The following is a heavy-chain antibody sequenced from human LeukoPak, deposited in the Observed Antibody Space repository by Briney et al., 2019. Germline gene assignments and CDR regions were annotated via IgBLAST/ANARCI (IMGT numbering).Heavy chain of an antibody. D-gene: IGHD3-22*01. CDR2: IYPDDSDI. CDR1: GYSFTNYW. V-gene: IGHV5-51*01. Sequence: GESLRISCKGSGYSFTNYWIAWVRQMPGRGLEWVGIIYPDDSDIRYSPSFQGQVTISADKSSSTAYLQWSSLKASDTAIYYCARPPDAYFYDSSGYSYWGQGTLVTVSS. J-gene: IGHJ4*02. CDR3: ARPPDAYFYDSSGYSY.